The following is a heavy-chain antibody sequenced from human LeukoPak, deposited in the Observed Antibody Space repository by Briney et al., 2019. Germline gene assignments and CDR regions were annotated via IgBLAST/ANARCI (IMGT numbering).Heavy chain of an antibody. CDR2: IKQDGSER. CDR1: GFTFSSYW. CDR3: ATGAGCGY. Sequence: PGGSLRLFSAASGFTFSSYWMTWVRQAPGKGLEWVANIKQDGSERNYVDSVKGRFTISRDNAKNSLYLQMNTLRDEDTAVYYCATGAGCGYWGQGTLVTVSS. D-gene: IGHD6-19*01. V-gene: IGHV3-7*03. J-gene: IGHJ4*02.